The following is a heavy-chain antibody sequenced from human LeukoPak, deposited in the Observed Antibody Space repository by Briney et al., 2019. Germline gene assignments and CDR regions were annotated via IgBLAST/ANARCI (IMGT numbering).Heavy chain of an antibody. CDR3: ARVEQPWGRAFDI. Sequence: GGSLRLSCEVFGLTVSSNYMSWVRQAPGKGLEWVSVIYSGGSTYYADSVKGRFTISRDNSKNTLYLQMNSLRAEKGVGYYCARVEQPWGRAFDIWGQGTMATVSS. CDR1: GLTVSSNY. CDR2: IYSGGST. V-gene: IGHV3-53*01. J-gene: IGHJ3*02. D-gene: IGHD1/OR15-1a*01.